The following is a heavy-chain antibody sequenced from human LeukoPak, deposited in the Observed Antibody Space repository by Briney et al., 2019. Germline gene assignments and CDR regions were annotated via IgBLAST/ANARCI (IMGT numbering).Heavy chain of an antibody. CDR3: AGGAHYDSSGYYFDY. D-gene: IGHD3-22*01. CDR2: INSSSSYI. V-gene: IGHV3-21*01. Sequence: GGSLRLSCAASGFTFSSYSMNWVRQPPGKGLEWVSSINSSSSYIYYTDSVKGRFTISRDTAKNSLCLQMNRLSAEDTAVYYCAGGAHYDSSGYYFDYWGQGTLVTVSS. J-gene: IGHJ4*02. CDR1: GFTFSSYS.